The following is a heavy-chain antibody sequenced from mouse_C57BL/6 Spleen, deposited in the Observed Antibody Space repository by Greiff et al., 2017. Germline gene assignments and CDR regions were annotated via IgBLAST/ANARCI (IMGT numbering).Heavy chain of an antibody. Sequence: QVQLQQPGAELVKPGASVKLSCKASGYTFTSYWMQWVKQRPGQGLEWIGEIDPSDSYTNYNQKFKGKATLTVDTSSSTAYMQLSSLPSEDSAVYYCARRGWFDVWGTGTTVTVSA. J-gene: IGHJ1*03. CDR2: IDPSDSYT. D-gene: IGHD1-1*02. CDR1: GYTFTSYW. CDR3: ARRGWFDV. V-gene: IGHV1-50*01.